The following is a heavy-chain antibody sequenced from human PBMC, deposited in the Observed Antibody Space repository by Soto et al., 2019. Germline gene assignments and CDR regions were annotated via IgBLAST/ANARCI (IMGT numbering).Heavy chain of an antibody. V-gene: IGHV3-9*01. CDR3: TRDDQGIATSGTSILGC. CDR2: IFWNSEAI. J-gene: IGHJ4*02. CDR1: GFRFDDYA. D-gene: IGHD6-13*01. Sequence: EVRLEESGGRLVQAGTPLRLSCRASGFRFDDYAMHWVRQGPGKGLEWVAGIFWNSEAIDYAESVRGRFTISRENAENSVFLQMDSLSPEDTALYYCTRDDQGIATSGTSILGCWGQGTPVTVSS.